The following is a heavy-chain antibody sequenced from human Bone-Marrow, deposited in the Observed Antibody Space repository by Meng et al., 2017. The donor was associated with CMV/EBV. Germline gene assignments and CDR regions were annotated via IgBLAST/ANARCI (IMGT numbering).Heavy chain of an antibody. D-gene: IGHD3-22*01. CDR3: ARERITMIVPDHDAFDI. V-gene: IGHV1-18*01. Sequence: ASVKVSCKASGYTFSNYGISWVRQAPGQGLEWMGWISGYNYNTNYAQKLQGRVTMTRDTSISTAYMELSRLRSDDTAVYYCARERITMIVPDHDAFDIWGQGTMVTVSS. J-gene: IGHJ3*02. CDR1: GYTFSNYG. CDR2: ISGYNYNT.